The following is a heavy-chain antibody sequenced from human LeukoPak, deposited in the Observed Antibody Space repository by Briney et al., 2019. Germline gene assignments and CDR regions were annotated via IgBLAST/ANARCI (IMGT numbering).Heavy chain of an antibody. CDR3: AKDGITMVRGVIRPYYYYGMGV. Sequence: GGSLRLSCAASGFTFSSYAMSWVRQAPGKGLEWVSAISGSGGSTYYADSVKGRFTISRDNSKNTLYLQMNSLRAEDTAVYYCAKDGITMVRGVIRPYYYYGMGVWGKGTTVTVSS. CDR1: GFTFSSYA. CDR2: ISGSGGST. J-gene: IGHJ6*04. D-gene: IGHD3-10*01. V-gene: IGHV3-23*01.